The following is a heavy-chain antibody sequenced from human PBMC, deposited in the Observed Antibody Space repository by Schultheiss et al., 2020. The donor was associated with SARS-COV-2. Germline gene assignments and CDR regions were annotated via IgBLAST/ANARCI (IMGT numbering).Heavy chain of an antibody. V-gene: IGHV3-23*01. CDR1: GLTFNNHA. Sequence: GGSLRLSCEASGLTFNNHAMHWVRQAPGKGLEWVSAISGSGGSTYYADSVKGRFTISRDNAMNSLYLQMNSLRDEDTAVYYCAKRSSSWPYGMDVWGQGTTVTVSS. CDR3: AKRSSSWPYGMDV. D-gene: IGHD6-13*01. CDR2: ISGSGGST. J-gene: IGHJ6*02.